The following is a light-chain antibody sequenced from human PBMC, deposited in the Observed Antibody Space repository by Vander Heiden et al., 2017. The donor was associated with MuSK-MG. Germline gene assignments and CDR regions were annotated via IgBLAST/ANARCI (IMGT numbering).Light chain of an antibody. Sequence: SYELTQPPSVSVSPGQTASCTGSEDRLGDKCAYWYQQKPGPSPVLDIYQDRKPRSGIPERFSGSDAANTATLTIGGTQAVDEAYYYGQAWDSSTEVFGGGTKLTGL. J-gene: IGLJ2*01. CDR2: QDR. CDR3: QAWDSSTEV. V-gene: IGLV3-1*01. CDR1: RLGDKC.